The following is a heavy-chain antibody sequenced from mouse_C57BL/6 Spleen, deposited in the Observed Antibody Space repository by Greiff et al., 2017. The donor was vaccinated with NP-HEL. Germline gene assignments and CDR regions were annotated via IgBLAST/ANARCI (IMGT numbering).Heavy chain of an antibody. J-gene: IGHJ2*01. CDR1: GFTFSDFY. D-gene: IGHD4-1*01. Sequence: EVQLVESGGGLVQSGRSLRLSCATSGFTFSDFYMEWVRPAPGKGLEWIAASRNKANDYTTEYSASVKGRFIVSRDTSQSILYLQMNALRAEDTAIYYCARDELGSFDYWGQGTTLTVSS. CDR2: SRNKANDYTT. V-gene: IGHV7-1*01. CDR3: ARDELGSFDY.